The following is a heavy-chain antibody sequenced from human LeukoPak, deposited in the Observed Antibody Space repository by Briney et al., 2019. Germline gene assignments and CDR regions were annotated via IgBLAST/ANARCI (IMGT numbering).Heavy chain of an antibody. CDR3: ATMAGATHITKTPHYFAY. CDR1: GYTFTSYG. Sequence: ASVKVSCKASGYTFTSYGISWVRQAPEQGLEWMGWISGYDGNTKYAQKIQGRVTMTTDTSTSTAYMELRSLRSDDTAVYYCATMAGATHITKTPHYFAYWGQGTLVTVSS. J-gene: IGHJ4*02. CDR2: ISGYDGNT. V-gene: IGHV1-18*01. D-gene: IGHD1-26*01.